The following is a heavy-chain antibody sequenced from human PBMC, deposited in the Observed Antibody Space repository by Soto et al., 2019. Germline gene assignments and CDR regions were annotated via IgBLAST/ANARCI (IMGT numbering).Heavy chain of an antibody. J-gene: IGHJ6*02. CDR3: ARYLCGYCGTDCGPLDV. D-gene: IGHD2-21*02. Sequence: QVRLQESGPGLVKPSETLSLTCTVSGGSISRYYWSWIRQTPGKGLEWIGYLYNTGSTTYNPSSEXRXTXSXXKTKHQFSLKLNSVTAAATAGYYCARYLCGYCGTDCGPLDVWGPGTTVTASS. V-gene: IGHV4-59*01. CDR1: GGSISRYY. CDR2: LYNTGST.